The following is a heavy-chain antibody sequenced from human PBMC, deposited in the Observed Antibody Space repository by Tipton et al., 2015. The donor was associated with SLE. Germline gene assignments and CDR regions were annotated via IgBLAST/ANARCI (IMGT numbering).Heavy chain of an antibody. CDR2: IYSGGST. J-gene: IGHJ4*02. CDR3: AREMVVYGVVSRGL. V-gene: IGHV3-23*03. D-gene: IGHD3-3*01. CDR1: GFTFSSYA. Sequence: SLRLSCAASGFTFSSYAMIWVRQAPGKGLEWVSFIYSGGSTYYADSVKGRFTISRDDSKNTVYLQVNSLRAEDTAVYYCAREMVVYGVVSRGLWGQGTLVTVSS.